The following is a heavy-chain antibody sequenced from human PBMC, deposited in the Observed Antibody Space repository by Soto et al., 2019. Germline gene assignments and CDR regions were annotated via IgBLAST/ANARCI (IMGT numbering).Heavy chain of an antibody. V-gene: IGHV3-48*04. Sequence: EVQLVESGGGLVQPGGSLRLSCAASGFTFSSYSMNWVRQAPGKGLEWVSYISSSSSNIKYADSVKGRFTISRDNAKTSLYLQMNSLRAEDTAVYYCARGIGYYGSGSFYYFDYWGQGTLVTVSS. CDR2: ISSSSSNI. CDR3: ARGIGYYGSGSFYYFDY. CDR1: GFTFSSYS. D-gene: IGHD3-10*01. J-gene: IGHJ4*02.